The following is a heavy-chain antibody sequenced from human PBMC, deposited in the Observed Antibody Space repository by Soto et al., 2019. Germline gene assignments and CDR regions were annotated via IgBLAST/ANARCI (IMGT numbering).Heavy chain of an antibody. Sequence: PSLTCTVSGGPISSGGYYWSWIRQHPGKGLEGIGYIYYSGSTYYNPSLKSRVTKSVETSKNQFSLKLSSVTAADTAVYYCARVTGGGDGYNYEGPRPFDYWGQGTLVTVSS. D-gene: IGHD5-12*01. V-gene: IGHV4-31*03. CDR2: IYYSGST. CDR3: ARVTGGGDGYNYEGPRPFDY. CDR1: GGPISSGGYY. J-gene: IGHJ4*02.